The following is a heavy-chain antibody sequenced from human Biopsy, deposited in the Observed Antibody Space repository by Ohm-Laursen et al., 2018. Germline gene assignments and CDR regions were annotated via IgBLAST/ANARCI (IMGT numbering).Heavy chain of an antibody. J-gene: IGHJ1*01. CDR1: AGTISNYG. CDR2: NIPILGTG. D-gene: IGHD3-9*01. CDR3: ATKLTGYFHH. V-gene: IGHV1-69*06. Sequence: SSVKASRKAPAGTISNYGVNWVRQAPGEGLEWLGGNIPILGTGNYAQKFQDRVTVAANTSTSTATMELRSMRSDDTAVYYCATKLTGYFHHWGQGTLVIVSS.